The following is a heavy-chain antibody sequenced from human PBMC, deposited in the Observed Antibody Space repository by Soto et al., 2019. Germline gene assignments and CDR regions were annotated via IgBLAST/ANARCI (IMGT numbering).Heavy chain of an antibody. Sequence: GASVKGSCKASGFTFTSSAMQWVRQARGQRLEWIGWIVVGSGNTNYAQKFQERVTITRDMSTSTAYMELSSLRSEDTAVYYCAAGGRGDYIWGSYRSGYYYYYMDVWGKGTTVTVSS. D-gene: IGHD3-16*02. CDR3: AAGGRGDYIWGSYRSGYYYYYMDV. CDR1: GFTFTSSA. J-gene: IGHJ6*03. CDR2: IVVGSGNT. V-gene: IGHV1-58*02.